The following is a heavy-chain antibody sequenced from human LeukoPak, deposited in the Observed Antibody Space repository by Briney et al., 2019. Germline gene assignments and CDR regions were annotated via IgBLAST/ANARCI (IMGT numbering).Heavy chain of an antibody. D-gene: IGHD3-3*01. Sequence: GGSLRLSCAPSGFTFSRHGMHWVRQAPGKGLEWVAIISNVGSRKYYAHSVEGRFTISRDNSKNTLYLQMDSLRAEDTAVYYCARDRAWNYFDYWGQGTLVTVSS. CDR3: ARDRAWNYFDY. CDR2: ISNVGSRK. V-gene: IGHV3-30*03. CDR1: GFTFSRHG. J-gene: IGHJ4*02.